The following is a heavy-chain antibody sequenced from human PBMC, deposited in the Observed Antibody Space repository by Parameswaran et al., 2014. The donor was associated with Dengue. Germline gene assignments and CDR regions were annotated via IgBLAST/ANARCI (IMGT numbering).Heavy chain of an antibody. CDR2: IYYSGST. CDR3: ARVPMVRGVITQRMYYYYGMDV. Sequence: WIRQPPGKGLEWIGYIYYSGSTNYNPSLKSRVTISVDTSKNQFSLKLSSVTAADTAVYYCARVPMVRGVITQRMYYYYGMDVWGQGTTVTVSS. V-gene: IGHV4-59*01. J-gene: IGHJ6*02. D-gene: IGHD3-10*01.